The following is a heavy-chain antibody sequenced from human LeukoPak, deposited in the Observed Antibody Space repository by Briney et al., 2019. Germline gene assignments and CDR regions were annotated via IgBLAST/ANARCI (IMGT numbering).Heavy chain of an antibody. CDR2: FDPEDGET. CDR1: GYTLTELS. J-gene: IGHJ4*02. D-gene: IGHD5-18*01. Sequence: AASVKVSFKVSGYTLTELSMHWVRQAPGKGLEWMGGFDPEDGETIYAQKFQGRVTMTEDTSTDTAYMELSSLRSEDTAVYYCATSNGYSYGTSNWGQGTLVTVSS. V-gene: IGHV1-24*01. CDR3: ATSNGYSYGTSN.